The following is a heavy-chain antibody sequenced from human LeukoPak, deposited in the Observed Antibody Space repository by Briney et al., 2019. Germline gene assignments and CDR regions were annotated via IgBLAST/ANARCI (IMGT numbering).Heavy chain of an antibody. J-gene: IGHJ4*02. CDR3: ARMGIVVVTAEGIDY. CDR2: IYYSGST. Sequence: SETLSLTCTVSGGSISSSSYYWGWIRQPPGKGLEWIGSIYYSGSTYYNPSLKSRVTISVDTSKNQFSLKLSSVTAADTAVYYCARMGIVVVTAEGIDYWGQGTLVTVSS. V-gene: IGHV4-39*07. CDR1: GGSISSSSYY. D-gene: IGHD2-21*02.